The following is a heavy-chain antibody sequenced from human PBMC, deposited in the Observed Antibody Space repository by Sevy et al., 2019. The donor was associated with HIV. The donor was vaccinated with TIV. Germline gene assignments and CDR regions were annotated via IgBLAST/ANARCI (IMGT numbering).Heavy chain of an antibody. CDR1: GYTFTGYY. Sequence: ASVKVSCKASGYTFTGYYMHWVRQAPGQGLEWMGRINPNSGGTNYAQKFQGRVTMTRDTSISTAYMGLGRLRSDDTAVYYCARDQVRLSAVTTLIYYYGMDVWGQGTTVTVSS. CDR3: ARDQVRLSAVTTLIYYYGMDV. V-gene: IGHV1-2*06. CDR2: INPNSGGT. J-gene: IGHJ6*02. D-gene: IGHD4-4*01.